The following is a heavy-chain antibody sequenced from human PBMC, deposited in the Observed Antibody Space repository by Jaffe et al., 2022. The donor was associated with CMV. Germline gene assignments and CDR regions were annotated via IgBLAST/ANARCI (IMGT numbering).Heavy chain of an antibody. CDR2: ISYDGSNK. J-gene: IGHJ4*02. CDR1: GFTFSSYG. D-gene: IGHD6-13*01. Sequence: QVQLVESGGGVVQPGRSLRLSCAASGFTFSSYGMHWVRQAPGKGLEWVAVISYDGSNKYYADSVKGRFTISRDNSKNTLYLQMNSLRAEDTAVYYCAKDRESQQLVPHHYFDYWGQGTLVTVSS. V-gene: IGHV3-30*18. CDR3: AKDRESQQLVPHHYFDY.